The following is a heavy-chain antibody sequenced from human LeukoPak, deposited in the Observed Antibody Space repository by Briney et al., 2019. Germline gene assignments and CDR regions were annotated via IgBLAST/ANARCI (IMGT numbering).Heavy chain of an antibody. J-gene: IGHJ6*02. CDR3: ARVFEGGDCGGYYYGMDV. CDR1: GYTFTSYG. V-gene: IGHV1-18*01. D-gene: IGHD2-21*02. Sequence: GASVKVSCKASGYTFTSYGISWVRQAPGQGLEWMGWISAYNGNTNYAQKLQGRVTMTTDTSTSTAYMELRSLRSDDTAVYYCARVFEGGDCGGYYYGMDVWGQGTTVTVSS. CDR2: ISAYNGNT.